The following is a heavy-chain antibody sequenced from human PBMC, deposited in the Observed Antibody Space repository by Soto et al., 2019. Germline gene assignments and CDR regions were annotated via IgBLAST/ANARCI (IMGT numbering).Heavy chain of an antibody. D-gene: IGHD2-8*01. Sequence: EVQLVQSGAEVKKPGESLKISCKGSGYSFTNHWIGWVRQMPGKGLEWMGIIYPGDSDTKYSPSFQGQVTFSADKSISTAYLQWSSLKASDSAMYYCARRGGSGTNNYDSFPMDVWGQGTTVTVSS. CDR2: IYPGDSDT. CDR1: GYSFTNHW. J-gene: IGHJ6*02. V-gene: IGHV5-51*01. CDR3: ARRGGSGTNNYDSFPMDV.